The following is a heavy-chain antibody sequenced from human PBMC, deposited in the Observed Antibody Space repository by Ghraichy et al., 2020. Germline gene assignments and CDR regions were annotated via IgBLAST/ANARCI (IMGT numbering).Heavy chain of an antibody. D-gene: IGHD3-10*01. J-gene: IGHJ4*02. Sequence: SETLSLTCTVSGGSISSAGYYWSWIRQHPGKGLEWIGYIYYSGSTYYNPSLQSRVTISVDTSKNQFSLKLSSVTAADTAVYYCARDSSDYGSGISYFDYWCQGTLVTDSS. CDR1: GGSISSAGYY. V-gene: IGHV4-31*03. CDR3: ARDSSDYGSGISYFDY. CDR2: IYYSGST.